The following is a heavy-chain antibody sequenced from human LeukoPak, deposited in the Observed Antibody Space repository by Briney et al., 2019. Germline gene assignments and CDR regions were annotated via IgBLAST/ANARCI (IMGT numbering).Heavy chain of an antibody. CDR1: GYTFTGYY. CDR3: ARERTTGTTEDWFDP. V-gene: IGHV1-2*02. J-gene: IGHJ5*02. CDR2: INPNSGGT. D-gene: IGHD1-7*01. Sequence: ASVKVSCKASGYTFTGYYMHWVRQASGQGLECMGWINPNSGGTNYAQKFQGRVTMTRDTSISTAYMELSRLRSDDTAVYYCARERTTGTTEDWFDPWGQGTQVIVSS.